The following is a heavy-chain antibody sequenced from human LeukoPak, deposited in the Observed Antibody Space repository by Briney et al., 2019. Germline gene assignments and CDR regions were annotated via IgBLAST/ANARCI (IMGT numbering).Heavy chain of an antibody. CDR3: VRDEGLTGYPDY. CDR1: GGSITNYY. CDR2: FYSRGTT. D-gene: IGHD3-9*01. V-gene: IGHV4-4*07. J-gene: IGHJ4*02. Sequence: SETLSLTCSVSGGSITNYYWSWIRQPAGKGLEWIGRFYSRGTTYYNPPLRGRVSLSGDESKNQLSLKMYSVTAADTAVYYCVRDEGLTGYPDYWGQGTLVTVSS.